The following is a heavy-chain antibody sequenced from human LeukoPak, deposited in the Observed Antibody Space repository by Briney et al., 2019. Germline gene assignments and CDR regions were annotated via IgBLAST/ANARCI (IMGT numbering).Heavy chain of an antibody. D-gene: IGHD3-9*01. CDR3: ARGADYYDILYAFDI. V-gene: IGHV1-46*01. Sequence: GASVKVSCKASGYTFTSYYMHWVRQAPEQGLEWMGIINPSGGSTSYAQKFQGRVTMTRDTSTSTAYMELSSQRSEDTAVYYCARGADYYDILYAFDIWGQGTMVTVSS. CDR2: INPSGGST. J-gene: IGHJ3*02. CDR1: GYTFTSYY.